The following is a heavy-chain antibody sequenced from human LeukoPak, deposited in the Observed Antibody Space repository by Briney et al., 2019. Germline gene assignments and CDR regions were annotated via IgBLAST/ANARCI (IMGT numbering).Heavy chain of an antibody. Sequence: YWIGWVRQMPGKGLEWIGTIYYSGTTYYNPSLMSRVTVSVDTSKTQFSLKLTSVTAADTAVYYCARSLSAAGPTHNWFDPWGQGTLVTVSS. CDR2: IYYSGTT. D-gene: IGHD6-13*01. CDR3: ARSLSAAGPTHNWFDP. J-gene: IGHJ5*02. CDR1: Y. V-gene: IGHV4-39*01.